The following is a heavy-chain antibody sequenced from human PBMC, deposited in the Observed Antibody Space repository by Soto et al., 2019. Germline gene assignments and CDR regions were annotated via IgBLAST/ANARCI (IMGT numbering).Heavy chain of an antibody. CDR3: ASAITIMFLAPHY. V-gene: IGHV1-18*01. CDR1: GYSFTNYP. Sequence: QVNLVQSGAEVRKPGASVKVSCKASGYSFTNYPIAWVRRAPGQGLEWMGWISAYSGDTNYAQKVQGRATMTRDTPTTPAYLEPRSLRSDHTALSYCASAITIMFLAPHYWGQGTLVTVS. D-gene: IGHD5-12*01. J-gene: IGHJ4*02. CDR2: ISAYSGDT.